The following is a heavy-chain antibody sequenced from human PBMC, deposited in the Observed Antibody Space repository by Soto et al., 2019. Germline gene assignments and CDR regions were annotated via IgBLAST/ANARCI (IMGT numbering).Heavy chain of an antibody. CDR2: ISYDGSNK. J-gene: IGHJ4*02. CDR3: AKGKLRFLEWLHHFDY. CDR1: GFTFSSYG. V-gene: IGHV3-30*18. D-gene: IGHD3-3*01. Sequence: PGGSLRPSFEASGFTFSSYGLHWVRQAPGKGLEWVAVISYDGSNKYYADSVKGRFTISRDNSKNTLYLQMNSLRAEDTAVYYCAKGKLRFLEWLHHFDYWGQGT.